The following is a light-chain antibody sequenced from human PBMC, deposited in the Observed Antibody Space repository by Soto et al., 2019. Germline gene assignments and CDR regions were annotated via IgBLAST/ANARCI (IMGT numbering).Light chain of an antibody. J-gene: IGLJ1*01. V-gene: IGLV2-14*03. Sequence: QSVLTQPASVSGPPGQSITISFSGTRGDVGGYNYVYWHQHHPGKAPKLLIYDVTNRPSGVSNRFSASKSGNTASLTISGLQPEDEDDYYCSSYTSRSTYVFGTGTKLTVL. CDR2: DVT. CDR1: RGDVGGYNY. CDR3: SSYTSRSTYV.